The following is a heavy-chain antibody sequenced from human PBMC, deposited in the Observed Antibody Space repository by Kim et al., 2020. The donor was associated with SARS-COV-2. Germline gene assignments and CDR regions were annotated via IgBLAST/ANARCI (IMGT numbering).Heavy chain of an antibody. CDR1: GFTVSSNY. CDR2: IYSGGST. Sequence: GGSLRLSCAASGFTVSSNYMSWVHQAPGKGLEWVSVIYSGGSTYYAVSVKGRFTISRDNSKNTLYLQMNSLRAEDTAVYYCARATYDSSGYYYYYGMDVWGQGTTVTVSS. D-gene: IGHD3-22*01. V-gene: IGHV3-66*01. CDR3: ARATYDSSGYYYYYGMDV. J-gene: IGHJ6*02.